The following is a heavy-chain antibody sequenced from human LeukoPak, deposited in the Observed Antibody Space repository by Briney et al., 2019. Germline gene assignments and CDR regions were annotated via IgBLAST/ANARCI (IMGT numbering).Heavy chain of an antibody. CDR1: GFTFSSQG. J-gene: IGHJ4*02. D-gene: IGHD3-3*01. Sequence: PGGSLRLSCAASGFTFSSQGMSWVRQAPGKGLEWISVIYTSGNTYYSDSVKGRLTISRDNSKNMVYLQIHSLTAEDTAVYYCARAKEWFRKIFDDWGQGTLVVVSS. CDR3: ARAKEWFRKIFDD. CDR2: IYTSGNT. V-gene: IGHV3-53*01.